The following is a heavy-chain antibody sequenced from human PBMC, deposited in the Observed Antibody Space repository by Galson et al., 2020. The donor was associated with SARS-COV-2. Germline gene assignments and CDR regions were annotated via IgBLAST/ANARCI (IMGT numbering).Heavy chain of an antibody. CDR1: GGSMNSGSYY. V-gene: IGHV4-61*09. J-gene: IGHJ4*02. D-gene: IGHD6-19*01. Sequence: TLSLTCPVSGGSMNSGSYYWHWIRQHAGQGLEWNGHVFITGTTNYNPSLKSRATISLDTSKNQFSLKLTSVTAADTAVYYCRQFALGAVPIDYWGQGTLVTVSS. CDR2: VFITGTT. CDR3: RQFALGAVPIDY.